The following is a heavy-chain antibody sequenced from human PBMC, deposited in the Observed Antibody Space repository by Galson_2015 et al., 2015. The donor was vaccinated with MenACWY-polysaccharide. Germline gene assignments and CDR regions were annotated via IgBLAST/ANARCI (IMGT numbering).Heavy chain of an antibody. J-gene: IGHJ4*02. CDR3: ARAVTPFRVEVVPGALDY. Sequence: ALRLSCAASGFSFGSHDMNWVRQAPGKRLEWVAYISVSSRTIDYAGSVKGRFTISRDNAKNSVYLKMNSLRAEDTAVYHCARAVTPFRVEVVPGALDYWGQGTLVTVSS. CDR2: ISVSSRTI. CDR1: GFSFGSHD. V-gene: IGHV3-48*01. D-gene: IGHD4/OR15-4a*01.